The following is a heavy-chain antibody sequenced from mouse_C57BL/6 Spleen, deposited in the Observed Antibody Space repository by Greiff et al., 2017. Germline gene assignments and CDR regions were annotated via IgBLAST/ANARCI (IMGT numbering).Heavy chain of an antibody. Sequence: EVHLVESGPGLVKPSQSLSLTCSVTGYSITSGYYWNWIRQFPGNKLEWMGYISYDGSNNYNPSLKNRISITRDTSKNQFFLKLNSVTTEDTATYYCARYDYDFDYWGQGTTLTVSS. V-gene: IGHV3-6*01. CDR3: ARYDYDFDY. CDR1: GYSITSGYY. J-gene: IGHJ2*01. CDR2: ISYDGSN. D-gene: IGHD2-4*01.